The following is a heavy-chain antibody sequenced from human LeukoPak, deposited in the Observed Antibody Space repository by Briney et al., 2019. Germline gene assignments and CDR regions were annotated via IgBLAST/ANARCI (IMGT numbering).Heavy chain of an antibody. CDR1: GYTFTSYG. D-gene: IGHD3-3*01. CDR3: ARGRSPFRITIFGVVRSPNWFDP. J-gene: IGHJ5*02. CDR2: MNPNSGNT. V-gene: IGHV1-8*02. Sequence: ASVKVSCKASGYTFTSYGISWVRQAPGQGLEWMGWMNPNSGNTGYAQKFQGRVTMTRNTSISTAYMELSSLRSEDTAVYYCARGRSPFRITIFGVVRSPNWFDPWGQGTLVTVSS.